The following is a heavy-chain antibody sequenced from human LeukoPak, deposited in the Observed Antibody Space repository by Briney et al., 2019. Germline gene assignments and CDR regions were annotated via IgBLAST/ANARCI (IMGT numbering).Heavy chain of an antibody. Sequence: GGSLRLSCAASGFTFSSYEMNWVRQAPGKGLEWVSYISSSGSTIYYADSVKGRFTISRDNAKNSLYLQMSSPRAEDTAVYYCAELGITMIGGVWGKGTTVTISS. CDR2: ISSSGSTI. J-gene: IGHJ6*04. CDR3: AELGITMIGGV. V-gene: IGHV3-48*03. D-gene: IGHD3-10*02. CDR1: GFTFSSYE.